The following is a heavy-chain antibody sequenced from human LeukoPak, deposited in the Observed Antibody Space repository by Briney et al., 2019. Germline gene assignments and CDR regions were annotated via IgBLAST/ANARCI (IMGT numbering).Heavy chain of an antibody. V-gene: IGHV3-21*01. CDR3: ARLEYCGDDCYSADFDY. D-gene: IGHD2-21*01. CDR2: ISSTSSYI. CDR1: GFTFSSYW. J-gene: IGHJ4*02. Sequence: GGSLRLSCAASGFTFSSYWMHWVRQAPGKGLEWVSSISSTSSYIYYADSVKGRFTISRDSAKNSLYLQMDSLRAEDTAVYYCARLEYCGDDCYSADFDYWGQGTLETVSS.